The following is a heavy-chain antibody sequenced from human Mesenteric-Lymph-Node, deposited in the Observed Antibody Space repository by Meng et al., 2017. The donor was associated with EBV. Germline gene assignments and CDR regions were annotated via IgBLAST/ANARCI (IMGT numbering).Heavy chain of an antibody. Sequence: QVQLGQSGGKGKKPGASVKVSCKASGYTFTKYGINWVRQAPGQGLEWMGWISGYNGEAKSAQKFQGRVTMTTDTSASTVYMEMRGLKSDDTATYYCARDHLQYCSGGSCSGDYWGQGTLVTVSS. CDR2: ISGYNGEA. CDR3: ARDHLQYCSGGSCSGDY. J-gene: IGHJ4*02. CDR1: GYTFTKYG. D-gene: IGHD2-15*01. V-gene: IGHV1-18*01.